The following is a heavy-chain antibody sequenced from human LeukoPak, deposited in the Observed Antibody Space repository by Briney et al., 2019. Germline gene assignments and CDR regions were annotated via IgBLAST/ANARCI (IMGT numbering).Heavy chain of an antibody. CDR3: AKVPYSDYGSGRPPFMDV. CDR1: GFTFSDYA. D-gene: IGHD3-10*01. V-gene: IGHV3-23*01. Sequence: GGSLRLSCAASGFTFSDYAMSWVRQAPRQGLEWVATISYSGDYTYYADSVKGRFAISRDNSKNTLYLQMNSLRVEDAAIYYCAKVPYSDYGSGRPPFMDVWGQGTTVAVSS. J-gene: IGHJ6*02. CDR2: ISYSGDYT.